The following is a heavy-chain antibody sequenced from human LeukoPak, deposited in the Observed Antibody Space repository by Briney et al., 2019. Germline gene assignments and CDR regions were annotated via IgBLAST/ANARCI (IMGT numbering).Heavy chain of an antibody. CDR3: AREGRCSSTSCPGYYGMDV. CDR2: ISSSSSYI. Sequence: GGSLRLSCAASGFTFSSYSMNWVRQAPGKGLEWVSSISSSSSYIYYADSVKGRFTISRDNAKNSLYLQMNSLRAEDTVVYYCAREGRCSSTSCPGYYGMDVWGQGTTVTVSS. D-gene: IGHD2-2*01. CDR1: GFTFSSYS. J-gene: IGHJ6*02. V-gene: IGHV3-21*01.